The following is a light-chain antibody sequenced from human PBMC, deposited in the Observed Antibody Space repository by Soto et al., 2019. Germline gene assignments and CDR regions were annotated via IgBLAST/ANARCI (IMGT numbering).Light chain of an antibody. CDR1: QSVSSSY. V-gene: IGKV3D-20*01. J-gene: IGKJ5*01. CDR2: DAS. CDR3: QQYGSSSIT. Sequence: EIVLTQSPGTLSLSPGERATLSCEASQSVSSSYLAWDQQKPGLAPRLLIYDASSRATGSPDRFSGSGSGTDFTLTISRLEPEDFAVYYCQQYGSSSITFGQGTRLEIK.